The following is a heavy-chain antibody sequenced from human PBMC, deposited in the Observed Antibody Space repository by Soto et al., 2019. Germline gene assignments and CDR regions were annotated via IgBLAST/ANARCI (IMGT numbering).Heavy chain of an antibody. V-gene: IGHV1-46*01. J-gene: IGHJ5*02. CDR2: INPMGGST. CDR3: ARDLAAGDL. CDR1: GYTFINYY. D-gene: IGHD6-13*01. Sequence: QEQLVQSGAEVKEPGASVKVSCKASGYTFINYYIHWVRQAPGQGLEWMAIINPMGGSTNYAQEFQGRVTLIRDTATRTVYMELSSLRFEDTARFYWARDLAAGDLWGQGTLVTVSS.